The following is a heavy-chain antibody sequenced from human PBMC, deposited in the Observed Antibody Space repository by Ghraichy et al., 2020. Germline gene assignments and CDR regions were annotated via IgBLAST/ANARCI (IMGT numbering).Heavy chain of an antibody. CDR2: INSDGSST. V-gene: IGHV3-74*01. J-gene: IGHJ3*02. CDR3: ARDNSREMAAAWFDAFDI. Sequence: GGSLRLSCAASGFTFSSYWMHWVRQAPGKGLVWVSRINSDGSSTSYADSVKGRFTISRDNAKNTLYLQMNSLRAEDTAVYYCARDNSREMAAAWFDAFDIWGQGTMVTVSS. CDR1: GFTFSSYW. D-gene: IGHD6-13*01.